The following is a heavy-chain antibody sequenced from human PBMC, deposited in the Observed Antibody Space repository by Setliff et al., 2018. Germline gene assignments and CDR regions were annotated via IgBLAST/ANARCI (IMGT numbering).Heavy chain of an antibody. CDR2: IYPGDSIT. CDR1: GYSFSNCW. J-gene: IGHJ5*02. D-gene: IGHD3-10*01. Sequence: PGESLKISWKGSGYSFSNCWIGWVRQMPGKGLEWMGIIYPGDSITRYSPSFQGQVTISVDKSINTAYLQWSSLRASDTAIYYCARHPYYYGSGTYLDNNNRWFDPWGQGTLVTVSS. V-gene: IGHV5-51*01. CDR3: ARHPYYYGSGTYLDNNNRWFDP.